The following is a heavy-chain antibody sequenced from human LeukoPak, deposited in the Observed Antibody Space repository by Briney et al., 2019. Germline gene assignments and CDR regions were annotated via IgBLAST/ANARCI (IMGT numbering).Heavy chain of an antibody. Sequence: PSQTLSLTCTVSGGSTSSGSYYWSWIRQPAGKGLEWIGRIYTSGSTNYNPSLKTRVTISVDTSKNQFSLKLSSVTAADTAVYYCARFWGDDAFDIWGQGTMVTVSS. D-gene: IGHD3-16*01. CDR1: GGSTSSGSYY. CDR2: IYTSGST. CDR3: ARFWGDDAFDI. V-gene: IGHV4-61*02. J-gene: IGHJ3*02.